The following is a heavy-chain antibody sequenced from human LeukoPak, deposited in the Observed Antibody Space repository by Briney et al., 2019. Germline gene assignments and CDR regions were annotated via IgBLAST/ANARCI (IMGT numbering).Heavy chain of an antibody. CDR1: GYTFTSYG. J-gene: IGHJ6*03. D-gene: IGHD3-9*01. V-gene: IGHV1-18*01. CDR3: ARDVGISTGSFAYYYYYYMDV. Sequence: GASVKVSCKASGYTFTSYGISWVRQAPGQGLEWMGWISAYNGNTNYAQKLQGRVTMTTDTSTSTAYMELRSLRSDDTAVYYCARDVGISTGSFAYYYYYYMDVWGKGTTVTISS. CDR2: ISAYNGNT.